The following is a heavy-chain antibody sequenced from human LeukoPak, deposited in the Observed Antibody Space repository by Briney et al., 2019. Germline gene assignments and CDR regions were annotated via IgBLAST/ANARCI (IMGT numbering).Heavy chain of an antibody. V-gene: IGHV1-8*03. D-gene: IGHD2-2*01. J-gene: IGHJ5*02. CDR1: GGTFSSYA. Sequence: ASVKVSCKASGGTFSSYAISWVRQAPGQGLEWMGWMNPNSGNTGYAQKFQGRVTITRNTSISTAYMELSSLRSEDTAVYYCARGPAARRGHWFDPWGQGTLVTVSS. CDR3: ARGPAARRGHWFDP. CDR2: MNPNSGNT.